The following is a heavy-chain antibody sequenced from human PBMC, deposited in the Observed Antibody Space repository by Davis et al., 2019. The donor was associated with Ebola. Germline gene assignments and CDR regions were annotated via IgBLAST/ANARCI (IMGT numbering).Heavy chain of an antibody. J-gene: IGHJ5*02. V-gene: IGHV3-23*01. CDR1: GFTFSSYA. D-gene: IGHD3-22*01. CDR2: ISGSGGST. CDR3: AKDRPLLRDSSGYYPGWFDP. Sequence: GESLKISCAASGFTFSSYAMSWVRQAPGKGLEWVSAISGSGGSTYYADSVKGRFTISRDNSKNTLYLQMNSLRAEDTAVYYCAKDRPLLRDSSGYYPGWFDPWGQGTLVTVSS.